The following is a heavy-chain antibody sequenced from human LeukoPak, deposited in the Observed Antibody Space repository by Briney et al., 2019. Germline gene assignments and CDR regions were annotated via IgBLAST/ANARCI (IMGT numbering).Heavy chain of an antibody. V-gene: IGHV1-2*06. Sequence: ASVKVSCKAAGYTFTGYYIFWVRQAPGQGLEWMGRINPNSGGTNYAQKFQGRVTMTRDTSISTAYMELRRLKADDTAVYYCARGYCSGGSCYSDENWFDPWGQGTLVTVSS. CDR1: GYTFTGYY. CDR2: INPNSGGT. J-gene: IGHJ5*02. D-gene: IGHD2-15*01. CDR3: ARGYCSGGSCYSDENWFDP.